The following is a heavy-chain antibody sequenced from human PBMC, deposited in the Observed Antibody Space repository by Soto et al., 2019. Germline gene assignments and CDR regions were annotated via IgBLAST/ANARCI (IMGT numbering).Heavy chain of an antibody. Sequence: GASVKVSCKASGYTFTSYAMHWVRQAPGQRLEWMGWINAGNGNTKYSQKFQGRGTITRDTSASTAYMELSSLRSEDTAVYYCARDMSRAARITIFGVVRAPSMDVWGQGTTVTVSS. V-gene: IGHV1-3*01. CDR2: INAGNGNT. CDR3: ARDMSRAARITIFGVVRAPSMDV. J-gene: IGHJ6*02. CDR1: GYTFTSYA. D-gene: IGHD3-3*01.